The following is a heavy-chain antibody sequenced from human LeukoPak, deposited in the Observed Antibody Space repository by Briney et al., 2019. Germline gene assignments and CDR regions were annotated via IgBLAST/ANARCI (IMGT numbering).Heavy chain of an antibody. D-gene: IGHD3-10*01. CDR3: ARDSTYWYDSGSSGPHYFDY. Sequence: GWSLRLSCAASGFIFSNYAMHWVRQAPGKGLESVALISSDGSKTYHADSVKGRFSISRDNSKNTLYLQLNSLRAEDTSVYYCARDSTYWYDSGSSGPHYFDYWGRGTLVTVSS. CDR1: GFIFSNYA. J-gene: IGHJ4*02. CDR2: ISSDGSKT. V-gene: IGHV3-30*01.